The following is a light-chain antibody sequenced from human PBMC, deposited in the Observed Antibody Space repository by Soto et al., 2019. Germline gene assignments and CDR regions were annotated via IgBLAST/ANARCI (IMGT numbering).Light chain of an antibody. CDR1: NIGSKS. CDR3: QVWDSSSGHYV. J-gene: IGLJ1*01. Sequence: SYELTQPPSVSVAPGKTARITCGGTNIGSKSVHWYQQKPGQAPVVVIYYDSDRPSGIPERFSGSNSGNTATLTISRVEAGDEADYYCQVWDSSSGHYVFGTGTKVTVL. CDR2: YDS. V-gene: IGLV3-21*04.